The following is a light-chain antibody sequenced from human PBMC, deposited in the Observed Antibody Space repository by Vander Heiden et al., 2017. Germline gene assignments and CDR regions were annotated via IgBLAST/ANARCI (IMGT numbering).Light chain of an antibody. CDR1: SSDVGSYNL. Sequence: QSALTPPAPASGSPGQSITISCTGTSSDVGSYNLVSWYQQHPGKAPKLMIYEGTKRPSGVSNRFSGSKSGNTASLTISGLQAEDEADYYCCSYAGTSTYVFGTGTKVTVL. J-gene: IGLJ1*01. CDR3: CSYAGTSTYV. CDR2: EGT. V-gene: IGLV2-23*01.